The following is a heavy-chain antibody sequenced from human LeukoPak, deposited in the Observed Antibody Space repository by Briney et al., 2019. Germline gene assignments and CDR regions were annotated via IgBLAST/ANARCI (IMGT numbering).Heavy chain of an antibody. CDR3: AKDAPVNIVVVPAANS. D-gene: IGHD2-2*01. Sequence: GGSLRLSCAASGFTFSSYAMSWVRQAPGKGLEWVSAISGSGGSTYYADSVKGRFTIYRDKSKNTLYLQMNSLRAEDTAVYYCAKDAPVNIVVVPAANSWGQGTLVTVSS. CDR2: ISGSGGST. V-gene: IGHV3-23*01. J-gene: IGHJ4*02. CDR1: GFTFSSYA.